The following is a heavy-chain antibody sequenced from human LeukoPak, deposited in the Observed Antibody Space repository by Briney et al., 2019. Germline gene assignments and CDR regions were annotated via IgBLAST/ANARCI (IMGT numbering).Heavy chain of an antibody. J-gene: IGHJ4*02. CDR2: MNPNSGNT. Sequence: ASVKVSCKASGYTFSTYDINWVRQATGQGLEWVGWMNPNSGNTGYAQKFQGRVTMTRNTSISTAFMELSSLSSEDTAVFYCARALAYSGTHRYYFDKWGQGTLVTVSS. CDR1: GYTFSTYD. CDR3: ARALAYSGTHRYYFDK. V-gene: IGHV1-8*01. D-gene: IGHD1-26*01.